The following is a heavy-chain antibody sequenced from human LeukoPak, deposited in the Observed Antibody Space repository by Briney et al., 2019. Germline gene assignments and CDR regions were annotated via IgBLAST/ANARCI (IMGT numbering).Heavy chain of an antibody. Sequence: PSETLSLTCTVSGGSISSSPYYWGWIRQPPGKGLEWIGSIYYPGSTYYNPSLKSRVTISVDTSRNQFSLRLSSVTAADTAVYYCARVYSSSHNWFDTWGQGTHVTVSS. V-gene: IGHV4-39*07. CDR2: IYYPGST. J-gene: IGHJ5*02. D-gene: IGHD6-13*01. CDR1: GGSISSSPYY. CDR3: ARVYSSSHNWFDT.